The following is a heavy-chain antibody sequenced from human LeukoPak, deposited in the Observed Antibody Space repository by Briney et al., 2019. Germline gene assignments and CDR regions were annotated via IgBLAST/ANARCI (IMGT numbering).Heavy chain of an antibody. V-gene: IGHV3-48*03. Sequence: GGSLRLSCAASGFTLRSYALNWVRQAPGRGLVWVSYISSSGDTTYYADSVEGRFTISRDNAKNSLFLQMNSLRAEDTALYYCARDPEYEYAFDIWGQGTMVTVSS. CDR1: GFTLRSYA. CDR3: ARDPEYEYAFDI. J-gene: IGHJ3*02. D-gene: IGHD2/OR15-2a*01. CDR2: ISSSGDTT.